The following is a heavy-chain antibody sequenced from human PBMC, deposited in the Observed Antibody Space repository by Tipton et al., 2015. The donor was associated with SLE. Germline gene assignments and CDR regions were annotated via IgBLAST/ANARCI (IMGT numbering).Heavy chain of an antibody. J-gene: IGHJ2*01. V-gene: IGHV4-34*01. Sequence: TLSLTCAVSRGSFSGYAWSWIRQAPGKGPEWIGEISHSRNANYNASLQSRVTISLDTSNNQFSLRLSSVTAADTAVYYCARIGQWLIQGYFDLWGRGTLVTVSS. CDR3: ARIGQWLIQGYFDL. CDR2: ISHSRNA. D-gene: IGHD6-19*01. CDR1: RGSFSGYA.